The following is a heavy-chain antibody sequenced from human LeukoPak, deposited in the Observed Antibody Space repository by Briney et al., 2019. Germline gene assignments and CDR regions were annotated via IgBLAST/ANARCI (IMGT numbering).Heavy chain of an antibody. CDR1: AASISIYY. D-gene: IGHD1-26*01. Sequence: SQTLSLTCSVSAASISIYYWSWVRQPAGKGLEWLGRTNLSGATNYHPPRKSRVTMPIDTPKNQFSLELSSVAAADTAVYYCVREAGATRFFDYWGQGTLVTVSS. V-gene: IGHV4-4*07. J-gene: IGHJ4*02. CDR3: VREAGATRFFDY. CDR2: TNLSGAT.